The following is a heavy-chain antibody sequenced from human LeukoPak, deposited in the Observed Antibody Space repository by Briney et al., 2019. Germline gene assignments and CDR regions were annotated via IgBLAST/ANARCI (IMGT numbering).Heavy chain of an antibody. D-gene: IGHD2-2*01. CDR1: GFTFSSYA. V-gene: IGHV3-30-3*01. CDR3: ARVGCSSTSCPIGWFDP. Sequence: GSLRLSCAASGFTFSSYAMHWVRQAPGKGLEWVAVISYDGSNKYYADSVKGRFTISRDNSKNTLYLQMNSLRAEDTAVYYCARVGCSSTSCPIGWFDPWGQGTLVTVSS. J-gene: IGHJ5*02. CDR2: ISYDGSNK.